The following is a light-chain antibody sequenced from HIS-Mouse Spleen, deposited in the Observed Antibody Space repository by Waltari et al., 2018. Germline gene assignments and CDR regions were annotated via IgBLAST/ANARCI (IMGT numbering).Light chain of an antibody. CDR2: EGS. J-gene: IGLJ1*01. CDR1: SSDVGSFNL. Sequence: QSALTQPASVSGSPGLSITISCTGTSSDVGSFNLFSWYQQHPGKAPKLMIYEGSKRPSGVSNRFSGSKSGNTASLTISGLQAEDEADYYCCSYAGSSTFYVFGTGTKVTVL. V-gene: IGLV2-23*01. CDR3: CSYAGSSTFYV.